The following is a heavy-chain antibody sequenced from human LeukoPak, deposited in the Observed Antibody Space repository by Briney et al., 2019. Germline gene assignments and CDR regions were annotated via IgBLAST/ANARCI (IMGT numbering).Heavy chain of an antibody. Sequence: ETLSLTCTVSGGSISSSSYYWGWIRQAPGKGLEWVSAISGSGGSTYCADSVKGRFTISRDNSKNTLYLQMNSQRAEDTAVYYCAKEFLPYCGGDCYSKGFDYWGQGTLVTVSS. D-gene: IGHD2-21*02. CDR2: ISGSGGST. J-gene: IGHJ4*02. CDR1: GGSISSSSYY. CDR3: AKEFLPYCGGDCYSKGFDY. V-gene: IGHV3-23*01.